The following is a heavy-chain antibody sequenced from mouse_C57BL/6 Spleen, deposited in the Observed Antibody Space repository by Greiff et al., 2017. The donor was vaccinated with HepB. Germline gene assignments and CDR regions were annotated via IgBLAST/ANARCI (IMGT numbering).Heavy chain of an antibody. J-gene: IGHJ4*01. CDR2: IDPETGGT. Sequence: VQLQQSGAELVRPGASVTLSCKASGYTFTDYEMHWVKQTPVHGLEWIGAIDPETGGTAYNQKFKGKAILTADKSSSTADMELRSLTSEDSAVYYCTRSVLRYAMDYWGQGTSVTVSS. CDR1: GYTFTDYE. D-gene: IGHD1-1*01. CDR3: TRSVLRYAMDY. V-gene: IGHV1-15*01.